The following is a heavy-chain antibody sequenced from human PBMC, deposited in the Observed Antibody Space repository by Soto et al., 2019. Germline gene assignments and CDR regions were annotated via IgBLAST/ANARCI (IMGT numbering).Heavy chain of an antibody. CDR1: GGSVSSGNYY. J-gene: IGHJ4*02. V-gene: IGHV4-61*01. D-gene: IGHD1-26*01. CDR2: IFHTGTT. CDR3: TRAPVSGSYCFDF. Sequence: SETLSLTCTVSGGSVSSGNYYWSWIRQPPGKGLEWIGYIFHTGTTNYNPSLKSRVTISLDTSMNQFSLKLSSVTPADTAVYYCTRAPVSGSYCFDFWGKGTPVTVSS.